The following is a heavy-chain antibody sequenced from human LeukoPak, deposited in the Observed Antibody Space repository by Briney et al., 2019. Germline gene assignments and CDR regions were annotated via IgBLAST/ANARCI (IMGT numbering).Heavy chain of an antibody. D-gene: IGHD3-3*01. V-gene: IGHV4-31*03. J-gene: IGHJ6*02. Sequence: SETLSLTCTVSGGSISSGGYYWSWIRQHPGKGLEWIGYIYYSGSTYYNPSLKSRVTISVDTSKNQFSLKLSSVTAADTAVYYCARGAHSYDFWSGSLYYCGMDVWGQGTTVTVSS. CDR3: ARGAHSYDFWSGSLYYCGMDV. CDR1: GGSISSGGYY. CDR2: IYYSGST.